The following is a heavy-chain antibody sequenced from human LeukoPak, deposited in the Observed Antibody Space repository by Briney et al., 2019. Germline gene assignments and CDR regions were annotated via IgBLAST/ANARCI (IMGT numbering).Heavy chain of an antibody. CDR2: ISGGSSGST. Sequence: GGSLRLSCAASGFTFSDYAMSWVRQAPGKGLEWLSVISGGSSGSTYYADSVTGRFTISRDNSKNTLYLQMNSLRAEDTAVYYCAKDKEYQLLPNWFDPWGQGTLVTVSS. CDR1: GFTFSDYA. V-gene: IGHV3-23*01. CDR3: AKDKEYQLLPNWFDP. D-gene: IGHD2-2*01. J-gene: IGHJ5*02.